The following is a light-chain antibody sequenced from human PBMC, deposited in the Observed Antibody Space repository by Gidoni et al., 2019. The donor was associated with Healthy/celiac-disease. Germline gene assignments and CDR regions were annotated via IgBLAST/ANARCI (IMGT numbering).Light chain of an antibody. CDR3: SSYTSSSTGV. CDR2: EVS. V-gene: IGLV2-14*01. Sequence: QSALTQPASVSGSPGQSITIPCTGTSSDVGGYNYVSWYQQHPGKAPKLMIYEVSNRPSGVSNRFSGSKSGNTASRTISGLQAEDEADYYCSSYTSSSTGVFGGGTKLTVL. J-gene: IGLJ3*02. CDR1: SSDVGGYNY.